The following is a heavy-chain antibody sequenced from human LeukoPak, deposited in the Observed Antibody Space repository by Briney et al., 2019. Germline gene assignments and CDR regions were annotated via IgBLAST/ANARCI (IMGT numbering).Heavy chain of an antibody. CDR2: IYYSGST. D-gene: IGHD5-24*01. CDR3: ARGPEMATINY. CDR1: GGSISSSSYY. J-gene: IGHJ4*02. Sequence: PSETLSLTCTVSGGSISSSSYYWGWIRQPPGKGLEWIGSIYYSGSTYYNPSLKSRVTISVDTSKNQFSLKLSSVTAADTAVYYCARGPEMATINYWGQGTLVTVSS. V-gene: IGHV4-39*07.